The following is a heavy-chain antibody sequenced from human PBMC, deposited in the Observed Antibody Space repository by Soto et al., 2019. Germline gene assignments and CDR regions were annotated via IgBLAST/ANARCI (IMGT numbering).Heavy chain of an antibody. J-gene: IGHJ4*02. CDR2: ISSSGSTI. CDR1: GFTFSSYG. CDR3: ARGEFLEWLYSTYFDY. V-gene: IGHV3-48*04. D-gene: IGHD3-3*01. Sequence: GGSLSLSCAASGFTFSSYGMHWVRQAPGKGLEWVSYISSSGSTIYYADSVKGRFTISRDNAKNSLYLQMNSLRAEDTAVYYCARGEFLEWLYSTYFDYWGQGTLVTVSS.